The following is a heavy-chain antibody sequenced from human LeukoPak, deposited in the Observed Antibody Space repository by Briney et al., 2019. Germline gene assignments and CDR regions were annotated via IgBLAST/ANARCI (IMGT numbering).Heavy chain of an antibody. J-gene: IGHJ4*02. CDR2: IKQDGSEK. CDR1: GFTFSSYW. Sequence: GGSLRLSCAASGFTFSSYWMSWVRQAPGKGLEWVANIKQDGSEKYYVDSVKGRFTISRDNAKNSLYLQMNSLRGEDTAMYYCARDARGSYYDSWGQGTLVTVSS. D-gene: IGHD1-26*01. V-gene: IGHV3-7*01. CDR3: ARDARGSYYDS.